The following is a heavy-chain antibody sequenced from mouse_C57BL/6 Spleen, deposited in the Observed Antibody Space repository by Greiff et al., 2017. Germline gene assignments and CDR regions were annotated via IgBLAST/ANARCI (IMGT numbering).Heavy chain of an antibody. Sequence: VKLQQSGPELVKPGASVKISCKASGYAFSSSWMNWVKQRPGKGLEWIGRIYPGDGDTNYNGKFKGKATLTADKSSSTAYMQLSSLTSEDSAVYCCARGGYSNYGTWFAYWGQGTLVTVSA. D-gene: IGHD2-5*01. CDR3: ARGGYSNYGTWFAY. V-gene: IGHV1-82*01. CDR2: IYPGDGDT. J-gene: IGHJ3*01. CDR1: GYAFSSSW.